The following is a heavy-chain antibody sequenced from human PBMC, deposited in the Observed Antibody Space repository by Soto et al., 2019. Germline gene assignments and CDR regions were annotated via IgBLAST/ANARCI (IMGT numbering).Heavy chain of an antibody. CDR1: GGSITSYY. V-gene: IGHV4-59*08. J-gene: IGHJ4*02. CDR3: ATSPIGRADYFDF. Sequence: QVQLQESGPGLVKPSETLSLTCTVSGGSITSYYWSWIRQSPGKGLEWIGYTYYSGSANYNPSLKGRVTRSVDTSKNQFSLKLSSVTAADTAVYYCATSPIGRADYFDFWGQGTLVTVSS. D-gene: IGHD3-16*01. CDR2: TYYSGSA.